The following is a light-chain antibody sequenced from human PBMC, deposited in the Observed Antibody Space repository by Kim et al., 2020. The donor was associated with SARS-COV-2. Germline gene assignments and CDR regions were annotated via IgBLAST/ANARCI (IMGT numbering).Light chain of an antibody. CDR1: QSLSSW. CDR2: KAA. CDR3: QQYSSSPPT. J-gene: IGKJ1*01. Sequence: ASVGVRVTITGRASQSLSSWLAWYQQKPGKAPKFLIYKAASLETGVPSRFSGSGSGTEFTLTISSLQPDDFATYYCQQYSSSPPTFGQGTKVDIK. V-gene: IGKV1-5*03.